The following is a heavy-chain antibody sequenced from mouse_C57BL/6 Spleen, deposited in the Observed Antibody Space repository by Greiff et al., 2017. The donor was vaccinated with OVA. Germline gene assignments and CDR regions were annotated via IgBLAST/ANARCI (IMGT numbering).Heavy chain of an antibody. CDR3: ASGVTGGYFDY. V-gene: IGHV1-61*01. Sequence: QVQLQQPGAELVRPGSSVKLSCKASGYTFTSYWMDWVKQRPGQGLEWIGNIYPSDSETHYNQKFKDKATLTVDKSSSTAYMQLSSLTSEDSAVYYCASGVTGGYFDYWGQCTTLTVSS. CDR2: IYPSDSET. J-gene: IGHJ2*01. CDR1: GYTFTSYW. D-gene: IGHD2-13*01.